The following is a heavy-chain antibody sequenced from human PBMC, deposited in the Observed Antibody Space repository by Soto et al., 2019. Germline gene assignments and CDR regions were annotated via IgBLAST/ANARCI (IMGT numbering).Heavy chain of an antibody. CDR3: ARSGFIGGSCYSYYFDY. J-gene: IGHJ4*02. Sequence: QVQLVQSGAEVKKPGASVKVSCKASGYTFTSCGISWVRQAPGQGLEWMGWISAYNGNTNYAQKLQGRVTMTTDTSTSTAYMELRSLRSDDTAVYYWARSGFIGGSCYSYYFDYWGQGTLVTVSS. CDR2: ISAYNGNT. CDR1: GYTFTSCG. D-gene: IGHD2-15*01. V-gene: IGHV1-18*01.